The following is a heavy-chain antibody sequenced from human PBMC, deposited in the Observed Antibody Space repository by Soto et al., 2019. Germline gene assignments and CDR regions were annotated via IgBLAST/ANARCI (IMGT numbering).Heavy chain of an antibody. V-gene: IGHV3-53*04. Sequence: EVHLVESGGGLVQPGGSLRLSCAVSGLTVNNNLMTWVRQAPGKGLEWVSVIYTDGRVFYADSVKGRFTISRHNSINTVDVQINLVRAKDTALYYWGQIDCGGGWWGHGTLVTVSS. CDR1: GLTVNNNL. CDR2: IYTDGRV. J-gene: IGHJ1*01. D-gene: IGHD2-15*01. CDR3: GQIDCGGGW.